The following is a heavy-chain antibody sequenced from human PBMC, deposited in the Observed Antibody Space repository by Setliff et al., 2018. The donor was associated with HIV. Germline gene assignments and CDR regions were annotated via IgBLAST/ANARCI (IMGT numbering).Heavy chain of an antibody. CDR2: ITHSGST. CDR3: ATDGGLWFGRHSYLQN. D-gene: IGHD3-10*01. Sequence: TLSLTCTVSGGSITRTPYYWNWIRQSPGKGLEWIGEITHSGSTNYNPSLKSRVTISIDTSKNQFSLKVNSVTAADTAVYYCATDGGLWFGRHSYLQNWGQGTLVTVSS. CDR1: GGSITRTPYY. V-gene: IGHV4-39*07. J-gene: IGHJ1*01.